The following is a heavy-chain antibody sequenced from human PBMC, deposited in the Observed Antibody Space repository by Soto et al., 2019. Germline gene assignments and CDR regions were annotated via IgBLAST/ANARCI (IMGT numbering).Heavy chain of an antibody. D-gene: IGHD5-12*01. CDR3: ARADKMATSYYFDY. V-gene: IGHV1-2*04. Sequence: QVQLVQSGAEVKKPGASVKVSCKASGYTFTGYYMHWVRQAPGQGLEWMGWINPNSGGTNYAQKFKGWVTMTRDTSISTAYMELSRLRSDDTAVYYCARADKMATSYYFDYWGQGTLVTVSS. CDR1: GYTFTGYY. CDR2: INPNSGGT. J-gene: IGHJ4*02.